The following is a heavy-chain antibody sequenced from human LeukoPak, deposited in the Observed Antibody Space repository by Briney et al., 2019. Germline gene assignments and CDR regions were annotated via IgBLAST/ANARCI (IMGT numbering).Heavy chain of an antibody. CDR1: GYNFTKHW. V-gene: IGHV5-51*01. J-gene: IGHJ4*02. Sequence: PGESLKISCKASGYNFTKHWVGWVRQRPGKGLEWMGIIWPDDSDTRYSPAFQGLVSMSVDTSISTAYLQWRSLEASDTAMYYCVRHSKVPFDSWGQGTLVTVSS. CDR3: VRHSKVPFDS. CDR2: IWPDDSDT.